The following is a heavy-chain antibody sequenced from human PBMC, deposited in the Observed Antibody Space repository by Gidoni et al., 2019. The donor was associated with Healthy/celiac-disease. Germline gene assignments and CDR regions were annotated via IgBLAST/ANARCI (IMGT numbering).Heavy chain of an antibody. D-gene: IGHD5-12*01. V-gene: IGHV4-59*08. CDR3: ARRDRDGYNYYFDY. CDR1: GGSISSYY. J-gene: IGHJ4*02. Sequence: QVQLQESGPGLVKPSETLSLTCTVSGGSISSYYWSWIRRPPGKGLEWIGYIYYSGSTNYNPSLKSRVTISVDTSKNQFSLKLSSVTAADTAVYYCARRDRDGYNYYFDYWGQGTLVTVSS. CDR2: IYYSGST.